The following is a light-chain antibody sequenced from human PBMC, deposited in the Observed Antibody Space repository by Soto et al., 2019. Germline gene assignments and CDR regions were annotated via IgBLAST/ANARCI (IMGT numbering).Light chain of an antibody. V-gene: IGLV3-21*02. CDR2: DAT. CDR1: KIGSKI. J-gene: IGLJ1*01. CDR3: QVWASTAEFFV. Sequence: SYELAHPPSLSVAPGQTAKITCGGDKIGSKIVHWYKQRPGQAPVAVVFDATDRPSGIPDRISASRSGDTATLTISRVDAGDEADYYCQVWASTAEFFVFGSGTKVTVL.